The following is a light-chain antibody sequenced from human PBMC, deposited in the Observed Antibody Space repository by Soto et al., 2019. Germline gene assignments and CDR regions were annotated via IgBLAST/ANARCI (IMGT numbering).Light chain of an antibody. J-gene: IGKJ5*01. Sequence: EVVLPQSPATLSLSPGETSTLSGRASRNIDIYVAWYQQRPGQAPRLLLYDAFQRAAGIPARFSGSGSGTEFTLTISSLQSEDFAVYYCHQRQYWPPITVGQGTRLEIK. CDR2: DAF. CDR3: HQRQYWPPIT. V-gene: IGKV3-11*01. CDR1: RNIDIY.